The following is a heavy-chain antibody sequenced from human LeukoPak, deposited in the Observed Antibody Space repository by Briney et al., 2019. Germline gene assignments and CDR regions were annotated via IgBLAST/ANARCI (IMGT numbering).Heavy chain of an antibody. CDR1: GFTFSTYG. CDR3: AKGQSTIATRSFDS. Sequence: GGSLRLSCAASGFTFSTYGMNWVRQAPGKGLEWVSTISTNGAATYYTDSVKGRFTISRDNSKNTLFLQMYSLRAEDTAIYYCAKGQSTIATRSFDSWGQGTLVTVSS. D-gene: IGHD6-6*01. J-gene: IGHJ4*02. CDR2: ISTNGAAT. V-gene: IGHV3-23*01.